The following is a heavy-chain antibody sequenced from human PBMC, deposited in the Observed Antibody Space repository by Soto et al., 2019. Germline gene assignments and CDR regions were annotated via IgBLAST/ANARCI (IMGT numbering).Heavy chain of an antibody. CDR3: VKEGGFCTGGSCYSGYYYGMDV. D-gene: IGHD2-15*01. V-gene: IGHV3-30*18. CDR1: GFTFSSYG. J-gene: IGHJ6*02. CDR2: ISYDGNNQ. Sequence: QVQMLESGGGVVQPGRSLRLSCAASGFTFSSYGMHWVRQAPGKGLEWVALISYDGNNQHYADSVKGRFTISRDNSKNTVYLQMNSLRVEDTAVYYCVKEGGFCTGGSCYSGYYYGMDVWAQGTTVTVSS.